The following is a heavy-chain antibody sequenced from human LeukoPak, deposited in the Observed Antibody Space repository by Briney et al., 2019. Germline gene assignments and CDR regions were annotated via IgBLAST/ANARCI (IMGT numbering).Heavy chain of an antibody. CDR3: ARESGYCSSTSCYREPFDY. V-gene: IGHV1-24*01. J-gene: IGHJ4*02. D-gene: IGHD2-2*02. CDR1: GYTLTNYA. Sequence: ASVKVSCKASGYTLTNYAIHWVRQAPGQRLEWMGGFDPEDGETIYAQKFQGRVTMTEDTSTDTAYMELRSLRSDDTAVYYCARESGYCSSTSCYREPFDYWGQGTLVTVSS. CDR2: FDPEDGET.